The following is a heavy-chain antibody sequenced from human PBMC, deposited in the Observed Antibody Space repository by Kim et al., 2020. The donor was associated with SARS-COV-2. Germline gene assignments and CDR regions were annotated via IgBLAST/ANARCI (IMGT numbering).Heavy chain of an antibody. V-gene: IGHV3-30*04. D-gene: IGHD5-18*01. Sequence: GGSLRLSCAASGFNFSSYAMYWVRQAPGKGLEWVAVISYDGSNKNYADSVKGRFTISRDNSKNTLYLQMNSLRGEDTAVFYCARDANRGYRYGWTYRYYGLDVWGQGTRVTVSS. CDR2: ISYDGSNK. CDR3: ARDANRGYRYGWTYRYYGLDV. J-gene: IGHJ6*02. CDR1: GFNFSSYA.